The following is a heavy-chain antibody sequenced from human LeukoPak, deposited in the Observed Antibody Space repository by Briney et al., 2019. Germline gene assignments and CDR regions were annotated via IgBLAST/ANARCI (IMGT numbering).Heavy chain of an antibody. CDR1: GFTFSSNG. CDR3: ARDLRSDYYFDY. J-gene: IGHJ4*02. CDR2: IWYDGNNK. Sequence: PGGSLRLSCAASGFTFSSNGMHWVRQAPAKGLEWVAVIWYDGNNKYYADSVKGRFTISRDNSKNTVYLQMNSLRAEDTAVYYCARDLRSDYYFDYWGQGTLVTVSS. V-gene: IGHV3-33*01.